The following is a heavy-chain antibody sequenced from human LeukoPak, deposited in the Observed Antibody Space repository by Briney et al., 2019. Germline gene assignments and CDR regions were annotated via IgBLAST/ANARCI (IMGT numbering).Heavy chain of an antibody. Sequence: AGGSLRLSCAASGFTFSSYEMNWVRQAPGKGLEWASYISSSGSTIYYADSVKGRFTISRDNAKNSLYLQMNSLRAEDTAVYYCARAWFEFDYWGQGTLVTVSS. V-gene: IGHV3-48*03. CDR2: ISSSGSTI. J-gene: IGHJ4*02. D-gene: IGHD3-9*01. CDR3: ARAWFEFDY. CDR1: GFTFSSYE.